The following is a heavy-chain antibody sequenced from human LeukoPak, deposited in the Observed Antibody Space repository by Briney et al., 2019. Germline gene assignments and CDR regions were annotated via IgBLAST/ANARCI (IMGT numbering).Heavy chain of an antibody. CDR2: ISGSGDST. CDR1: EFTFSSYA. D-gene: IGHD4-23*01. V-gene: IGHV3-23*01. CDR3: ARFLPDYGGNGYFDY. Sequence: GSLRLPCAASEFTFSSYAMQWVRQAPGKGLEWVSGISGSGDSTYYADSVKGRFTISRDNAKNSLYLQMNSLRAEDTAVYYCARFLPDYGGNGYFDYWGQGTLVTVSS. J-gene: IGHJ4*02.